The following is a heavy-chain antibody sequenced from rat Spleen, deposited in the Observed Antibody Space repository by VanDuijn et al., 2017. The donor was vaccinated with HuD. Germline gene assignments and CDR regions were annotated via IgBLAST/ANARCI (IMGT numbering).Heavy chain of an antibody. CDR3: ARQATTDYSYYFDY. CDR1: GFIFSNYD. D-gene: IGHD1-6*01. J-gene: IGHJ2*01. Sequence: EVQLVESGGGLVQPGRSIKLSCGASGFIFSNYDMTWVRQAPTKGLEWVASISYDGSTTYYRDSVKGRFTISRDNGNDTLYLQMDSLRSEDTATYYCARQATTDYSYYFDYWGQGVMVTVSS. CDR2: ISYDGSTT. V-gene: IGHV5-22*01.